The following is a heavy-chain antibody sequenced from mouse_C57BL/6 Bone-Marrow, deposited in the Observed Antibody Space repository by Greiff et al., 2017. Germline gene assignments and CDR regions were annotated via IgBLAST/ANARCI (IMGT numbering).Heavy chain of an antibody. CDR3: AGGYGNYGRSAMDY. D-gene: IGHD2-1*01. CDR2: ILPGSGST. V-gene: IGHV1-9*01. CDR1: GYTFTGYW. Sequence: QVQLQQSGAELMKPGASVKLSCKATGYTFTGYWIEWVKQRPGHGLGWIGEILPGSGSTNYNEKFKGKATFTADTSSNTAYMQLSSLTTEDSALYYCAGGYGNYGRSAMDYWGQGTGVTVSA. J-gene: IGHJ4*01.